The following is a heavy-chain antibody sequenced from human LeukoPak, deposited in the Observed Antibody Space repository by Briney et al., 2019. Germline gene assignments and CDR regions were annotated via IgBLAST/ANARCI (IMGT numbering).Heavy chain of an antibody. D-gene: IGHD4-17*01. J-gene: IGHJ4*02. V-gene: IGHV4-31*03. CDR1: GGSISSGGYY. CDR2: IYYSGST. Sequence: NSSETLSLTSTVSGGSISSGGYYWSWIRQHPGKGLEWIGYIYYSGSTYYNPSLKSRVTISVDTSKNQFSLKLSSVTAADTAVYYCARDLGADGDYSNLFDYWGQGTLVTVSS. CDR3: ARDLGADGDYSNLFDY.